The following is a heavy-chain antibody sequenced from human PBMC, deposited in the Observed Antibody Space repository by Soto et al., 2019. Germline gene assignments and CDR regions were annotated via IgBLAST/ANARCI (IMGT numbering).Heavy chain of an antibody. J-gene: IGHJ6*02. D-gene: IGHD2-2*03. V-gene: IGHV4-39*01. CDR3: ARLNGYCVSTGCHGYYGMDV. CDR2: IYSTENT. Sequence: SETLSLTCTVSGGSVSSNSYSWGWIRQSPGKGLEWIGIIYSTENTYYHPPLLSRVTISADSSMNEFSLRLSSVTAADTAVYYCARLNGYCVSTGCHGYYGMDVWGQGTTVTVSS. CDR1: GGSVSSNSYS.